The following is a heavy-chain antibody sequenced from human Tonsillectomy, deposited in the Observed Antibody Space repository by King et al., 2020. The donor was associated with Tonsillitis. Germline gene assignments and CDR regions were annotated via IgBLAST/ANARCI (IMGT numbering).Heavy chain of an antibody. CDR3: AKEGAAAGPYYFDY. CDR2: INSGGSST. Sequence: VQLLESGGGLVQPGGSLRLSCAASGFTFSSYAMSWVRQAPGKGLEWGSGINSGGSSTYYADSVKGRFTISRDNSKNTLYLQMNSLRAEDTAVYYCAKEGAAAGPYYFDYWGQGTLVTVSS. V-gene: IGHV3-23*03. D-gene: IGHD6-13*01. CDR1: GFTFSSYA. J-gene: IGHJ4*02.